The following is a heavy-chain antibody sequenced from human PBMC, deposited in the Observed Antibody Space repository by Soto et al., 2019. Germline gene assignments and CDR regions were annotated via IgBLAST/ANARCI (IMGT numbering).Heavy chain of an antibody. CDR3: AREGTDTAMAFDY. D-gene: IGHD5-18*01. V-gene: IGHV4-31*03. CDR2: IYYSGST. Sequence: QVQLQESGPGLVKPSQTPSLTCTVSGGSISSGGYYWSWIRQHPGKGLEWIGYIYYSGSTYYNPSLKSRVTISVDTSKNQFSLKLISVTAADTAVYYCAREGTDTAMAFDYWGQGTLVTVSS. CDR1: GGSISSGGYY. J-gene: IGHJ4*02.